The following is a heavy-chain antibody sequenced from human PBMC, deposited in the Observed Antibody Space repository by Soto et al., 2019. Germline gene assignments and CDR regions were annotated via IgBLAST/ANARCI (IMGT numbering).Heavy chain of an antibody. D-gene: IGHD3-22*01. V-gene: IGHV1-69*01. Sequence: QVQLVQSGAEVKKPGSSVKVSCKASGGTFSRDAISWVRQAPGQGLEWMGGIIPVFGSPAYAQKFQGRVTITADESTSTAYMELSSLRSQDTAVYYCAKARPDSSAYPLQNNYYYYGMDVWGQGTTVTVSS. CDR1: GGTFSRDA. J-gene: IGHJ6*02. CDR2: IIPVFGSP. CDR3: AKARPDSSAYPLQNNYYYYGMDV.